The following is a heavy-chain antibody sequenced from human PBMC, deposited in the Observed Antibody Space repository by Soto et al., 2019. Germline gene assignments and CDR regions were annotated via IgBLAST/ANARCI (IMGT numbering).Heavy chain of an antibody. V-gene: IGHV1-69*02. CDR1: GGTFSSYT. Sequence: QVQLVQSGAEVTKPGSSVKVSCKASGGTFSSYTISWVRQAPGQGLEWMGRIIPILGIANYAQKFQGRVTITADKSTSTAYMELSSLRSEDTAVYYCARGLWFGEFNGMDVWGQGTTVTVSS. CDR3: ARGLWFGEFNGMDV. J-gene: IGHJ6*02. D-gene: IGHD3-10*01. CDR2: IIPILGIA.